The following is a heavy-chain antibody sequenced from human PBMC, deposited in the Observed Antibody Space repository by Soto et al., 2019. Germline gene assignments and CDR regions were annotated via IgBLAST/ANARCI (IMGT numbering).Heavy chain of an antibody. Sequence: QVQLVESGGGLVNPGESLRLSCAASGFTFSDYYMNWIRQAPGKGLEWVSNISPSSSTKLYADSVKGRFAISRDNAKNSLYLQLSSLKPEDTAVYYCARDRKGVNWFDPWGQGTLVTVSS. CDR1: GFTFSDYY. V-gene: IGHV3-11*01. J-gene: IGHJ5*02. CDR3: ARDRKGVNWFDP. D-gene: IGHD2-8*01. CDR2: ISPSSSTK.